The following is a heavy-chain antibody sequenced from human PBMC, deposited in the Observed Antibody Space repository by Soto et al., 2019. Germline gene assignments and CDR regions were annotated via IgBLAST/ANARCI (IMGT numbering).Heavy chain of an antibody. CDR3: AREGAIAARGEYGMDV. CDR2: INPNSGGT. CDR1: GYTFTGYY. J-gene: IGHJ6*02. Sequence: QVQLVQSGAEVKKPGASVKVSCKASGYTFTGYYMHWVRQAPGQGLEWMGWINPNSGGTNYAQKFQGWVTMTRDTSISTAYMELSRLRSDDTAVYYCAREGAIAARGEYGMDVWGQGTTVTVSS. D-gene: IGHD6-6*01. V-gene: IGHV1-2*04.